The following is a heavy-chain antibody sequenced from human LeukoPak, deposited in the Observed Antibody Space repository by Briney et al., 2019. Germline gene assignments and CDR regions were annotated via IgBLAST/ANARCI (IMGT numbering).Heavy chain of an antibody. CDR1: GYTFTTYA. V-gene: IGHV1-3*01. CDR2: INAGNGDA. J-gene: IGHJ5*02. Sequence: ASVKVSCTASGYTFTTYAIHWVRQAPGRSLEWMGRINAGNGDAKYSQNFHDRITITRDTSASTVYMELTSLRSEDTAVYYCGKGAPSGFDPWGQGTLVTVSS. CDR3: GKGAPSGFDP. D-gene: IGHD4/OR15-4a*01.